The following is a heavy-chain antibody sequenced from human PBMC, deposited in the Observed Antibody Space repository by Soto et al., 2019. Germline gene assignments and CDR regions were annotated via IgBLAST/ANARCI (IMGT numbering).Heavy chain of an antibody. J-gene: IGHJ6*03. CDR1: GGTFSSYT. CDR3: ARGTTSEYYYYYYMDV. CDR2: IIPILGIA. Sequence: QVQLVQSGAEVKKPGSSVKVSCKASGGTFSSYTISWVRQAPGQGLEWMGWIIPILGIANYAQKFQGRVTITADKSTSTAYMELSSLRSEDTAVYYCARGTTSEYYYYYYMDVWGKGTTVTVSS. V-gene: IGHV1-69*02. D-gene: IGHD1-1*01.